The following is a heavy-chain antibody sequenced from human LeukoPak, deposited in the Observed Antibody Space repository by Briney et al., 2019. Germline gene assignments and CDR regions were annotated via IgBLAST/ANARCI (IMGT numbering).Heavy chain of an antibody. CDR2: IGPFNGTT. D-gene: IGHD3-16*01. V-gene: IGHV1-18*01. CDR3: ARDLLGGSQSVFDY. CDR1: GYTFKYFG. J-gene: IGHJ4*02. Sequence: GASVKVSCKASGYTFKYFGTTWVRQAPGQGLEWMGWIGPFNGTTNYAQKLQGRVAMNTDTSTSEAYMELRSLRSDDTAIYYCARDLLGGSQSVFDYWGQGTLVTVSS.